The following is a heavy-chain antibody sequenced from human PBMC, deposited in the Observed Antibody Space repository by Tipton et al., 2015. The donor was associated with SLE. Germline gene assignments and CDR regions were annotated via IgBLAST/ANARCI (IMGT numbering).Heavy chain of an antibody. CDR1: GFTFSSYG. CDR3: ARVRCSGSACYAPFDF. CDR2: IWYDGSNA. J-gene: IGHJ4*02. D-gene: IGHD2-21*02. V-gene: IGHV3-33*01. Sequence: SLRLSCAASGFTFSSYGMHWVRQAPGKGLEWVAVIWYDGSNAYYADSVKGRITISRGNAKDSLYLQMNSLRAEDTSVYYCARVRCSGSACYAPFDFWGRGTLVTVSS.